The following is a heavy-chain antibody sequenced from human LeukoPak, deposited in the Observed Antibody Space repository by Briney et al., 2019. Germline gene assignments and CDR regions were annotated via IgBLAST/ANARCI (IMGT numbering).Heavy chain of an antibody. Sequence: GGSLRLSCAASGFTFSTYGMSWVRQAPGKGLVWVSRINSDGSSTSYADSVKGRFTISRDNAKNSLYLQMNSLRAEDTAVYYCASWGRITIVNYWGQGTLVTVSS. J-gene: IGHJ4*02. CDR2: INSDGSST. CDR3: ASWGRITIVNY. D-gene: IGHD3-10*01. CDR1: GFTFSTYG. V-gene: IGHV3-74*01.